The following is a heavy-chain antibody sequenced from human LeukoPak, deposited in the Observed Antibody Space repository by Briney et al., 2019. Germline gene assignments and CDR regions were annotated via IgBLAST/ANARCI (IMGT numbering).Heavy chain of an antibody. J-gene: IGHJ4*02. Sequence: GGSLRLSCAASGFTFDDYAMHWVRQAPGKGLEWVSLISEDGGSTYYADSVKGRSTISRDNSKNSLYLQMNSLRTEDTALYYCAKDGSGTYCGGDCYSFLDYWGQGTLVTVSS. CDR1: GFTFDDYA. CDR2: ISEDGGST. CDR3: AKDGSGTYCGGDCYSFLDY. V-gene: IGHV3-43*02. D-gene: IGHD2-21*02.